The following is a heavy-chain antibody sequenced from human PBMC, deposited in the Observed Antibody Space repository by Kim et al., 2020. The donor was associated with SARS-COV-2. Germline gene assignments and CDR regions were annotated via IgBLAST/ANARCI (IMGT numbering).Heavy chain of an antibody. CDR2: INHSGST. D-gene: IGHD3-3*01. CDR3: ARRPFWSGYYTGWFDP. V-gene: IGHV4-34*01. J-gene: IGHJ5*02. CDR1: GGSFSGYY. Sequence: SETLSLTCAVYGGSFSGYYWSWIRQPPGKGLEWIGEINHSGSTNYNPSLKSRVTISVDTSKNQFSLKLSSVTAADTAVYYCARRPFWSGYYTGWFDPWGQGTLVTVSS.